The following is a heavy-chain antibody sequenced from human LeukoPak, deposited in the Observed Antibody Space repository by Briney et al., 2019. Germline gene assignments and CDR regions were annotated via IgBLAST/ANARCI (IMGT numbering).Heavy chain of an antibody. V-gene: IGHV1-2*02. Sequence: ASVKVSYKASGYTFTGYYMHWVRQAPGQGLEWMGWINPNSGGTNYAQKFQGRVTMTRDTSISTAYMELSRLRSDDTAVYYCAYSSSWYRWVGIDPWGQGTLVTVSS. D-gene: IGHD6-13*01. J-gene: IGHJ5*02. CDR2: INPNSGGT. CDR3: AYSSSWYRWVGIDP. CDR1: GYTFTGYY.